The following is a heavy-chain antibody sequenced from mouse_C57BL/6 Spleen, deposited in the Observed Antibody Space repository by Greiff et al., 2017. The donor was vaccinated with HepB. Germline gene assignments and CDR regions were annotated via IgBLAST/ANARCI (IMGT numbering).Heavy chain of an antibody. Sequence: EVQLQQSGPGLVKPSQSLSLTCSVTGYSITSGYYWNWIRQFPGNKLEWMGYISYDGSNNYNPSLKNRISITRDTSKNQVFLKLNSVTTEDTATYYCARGGITTVAPNYWGQGTTLTVSS. CDR3: ARGGITTVAPNY. CDR2: ISYDGSN. J-gene: IGHJ2*01. D-gene: IGHD1-1*01. CDR1: GYSITSGYY. V-gene: IGHV3-6*01.